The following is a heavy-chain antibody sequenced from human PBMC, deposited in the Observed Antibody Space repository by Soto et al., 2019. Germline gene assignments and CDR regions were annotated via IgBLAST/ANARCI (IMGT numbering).Heavy chain of an antibody. CDR3: ARPPYSASYYYFDQ. CDR2: IYPGDSDT. J-gene: IGHJ4*02. D-gene: IGHD1-26*01. V-gene: IGHV5-51*01. Sequence: GESLQINWKASGYSFTSYSIASVRQLPGKGLEWMGIIYPGDSDTIYSPSFQGQVTISADKSISTAYLQWNSLKASDTAMYYCARPPYSASYYYFDQWGQGIPVTASS. CDR1: GYSFTSYS.